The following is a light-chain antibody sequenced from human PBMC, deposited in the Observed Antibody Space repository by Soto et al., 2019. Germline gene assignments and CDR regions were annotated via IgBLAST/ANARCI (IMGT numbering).Light chain of an antibody. CDR3: QQTFSHLLS. CDR2: SAS. V-gene: IGKV1-39*01. CDR1: QSISNY. J-gene: IGKJ4*01. Sequence: IQMTQSPSSLSASVGDGFTITFRASQSISNYVTWYQHKPGEAPEVLIYSASTLRSGVPSRFSGTGSGTEFILVIDSLQPEDVATYYCQQTFSHLLSFGGGTQVQI.